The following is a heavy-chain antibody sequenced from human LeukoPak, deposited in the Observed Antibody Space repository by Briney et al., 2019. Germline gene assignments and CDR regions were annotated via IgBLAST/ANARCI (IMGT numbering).Heavy chain of an antibody. D-gene: IGHD2-15*01. V-gene: IGHV1-2*02. J-gene: IGHJ4*02. Sequence: ASVKVSCKASGYTFTGYYMHWVRQAPGQGLEWMGWINPNSGGTNYAQKFQGRVTMTRDTSISTAYMELSRLRSDDTAVYYCARRYCSGGSCPSFDYWGQGTLVTVSS. CDR2: INPNSGGT. CDR1: GYTFTGYY. CDR3: ARRYCSGGSCPSFDY.